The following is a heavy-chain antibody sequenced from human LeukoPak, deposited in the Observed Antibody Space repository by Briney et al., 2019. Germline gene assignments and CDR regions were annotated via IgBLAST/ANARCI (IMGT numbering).Heavy chain of an antibody. CDR3: AKDKRRDYGLDY. J-gene: IGHJ4*02. CDR1: GFTFSSYA. D-gene: IGHD4-17*01. Sequence: QTGGSLRLSCAASGFTFSSYAMSWVRQAPGKGLEWVSAISGSGGSTYYADSVKGRFTISRDNSKNTLYLQMNSLRAEDTAVYYCAKDKRRDYGLDYWGQGTLVTVSS. CDR2: ISGSGGST. V-gene: IGHV3-23*01.